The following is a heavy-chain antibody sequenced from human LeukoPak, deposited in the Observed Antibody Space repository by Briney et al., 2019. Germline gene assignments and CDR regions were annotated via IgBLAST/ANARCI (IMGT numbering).Heavy chain of an antibody. CDR3: ARGAIGNYYDSSGEDDY. V-gene: IGHV1-2*02. J-gene: IGHJ4*02. D-gene: IGHD3-22*01. Sequence: ASVKVSCKASGYTFTGYYMHWVRQAPGQGLEWMGWINPNSGGTNYAQKFQGRVTMTRDTSISTAYMELSRLRSDDTAVYYCARGAIGNYYDSSGEDDYWGQGTLVTVSS. CDR2: INPNSGGT. CDR1: GYTFTGYY.